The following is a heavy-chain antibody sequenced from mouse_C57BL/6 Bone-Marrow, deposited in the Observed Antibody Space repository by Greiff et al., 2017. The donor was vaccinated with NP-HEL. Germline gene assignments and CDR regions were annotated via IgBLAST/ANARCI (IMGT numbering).Heavy chain of an antibody. CDR3: VRLGPPYYGSSYWYFDV. CDR2: IRSKSNNYAT. CDR1: GFSFNTYA. D-gene: IGHD1-1*01. J-gene: IGHJ1*03. V-gene: IGHV10-1*01. Sequence: VQLKESGGGLVQPKGSLKLSCAASGFSFNTYAMNWVRQAPGKGLEWVARIRSKSNNYATYYADSVKDRFTISRDDSESMLYLQMNNLKTEDTAMYYCVRLGPPYYGSSYWYFDVWGTGTTVTVSS.